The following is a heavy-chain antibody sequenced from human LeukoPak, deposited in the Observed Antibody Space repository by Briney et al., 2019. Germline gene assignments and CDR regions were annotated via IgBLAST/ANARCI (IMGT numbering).Heavy chain of an antibody. V-gene: IGHV4-59*01. D-gene: IGHD3-22*01. J-gene: IGHJ3*02. CDR2: IYYNGNT. Sequence: SGTLSLTCTVSGASISSSYWSWIRQPPRKRLEWIGYIYYNGNTNSNPSLKSRVPISADTSKNQFSLRLSSVTAADSAVYYCVRGNYDNRGYSNAFDIWGQGTMVTVSS. CDR3: VRGNYDNRGYSNAFDI. CDR1: GASISSSY.